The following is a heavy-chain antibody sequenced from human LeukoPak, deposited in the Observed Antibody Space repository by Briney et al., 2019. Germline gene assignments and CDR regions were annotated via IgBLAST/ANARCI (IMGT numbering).Heavy chain of an antibody. CDR1: GYTFTSYG. V-gene: IGHV1-18*01. CDR2: ISAYNGNT. J-gene: IGHJ6*03. CDR3: ARVLIKQLWLPYYYYYYYMDV. Sequence: GASVKVSCKASGYTFTSYGISWVRQAPGQGLEWMGWISAYNGNTNYAQKLQGRVTMTTDTSTSTAYMELRSLRSDDTAVYYCARVLIKQLWLPYYYYYYYMDVWGKGTTVTISS. D-gene: IGHD5-18*01.